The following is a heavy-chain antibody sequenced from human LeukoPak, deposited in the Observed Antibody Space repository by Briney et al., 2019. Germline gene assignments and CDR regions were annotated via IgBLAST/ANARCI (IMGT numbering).Heavy chain of an antibody. CDR3: SLSSVAVYGMDV. CDR2: ISNYGDST. D-gene: IGHD2-21*01. V-gene: IGHV3-64*01. CDR1: GFTFSTYA. Sequence: AGGSLRLSCAASGFTFSTYAMHWVRQAPGKGLEYVSAISNYGDSTYYANSVRGRFTISRDNSKNTLYLQMGSLRAEDMAVYYCSLSSVAVYGMDVWGQGTTVTVSS. J-gene: IGHJ6*02.